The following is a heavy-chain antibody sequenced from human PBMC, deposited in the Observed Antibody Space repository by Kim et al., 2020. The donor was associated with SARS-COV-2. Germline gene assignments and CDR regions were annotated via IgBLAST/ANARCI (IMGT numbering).Heavy chain of an antibody. CDR2: INSDGSST. V-gene: IGHV3-74*01. D-gene: IGHD6-19*01. J-gene: IGHJ4*02. CDR3: ASSGWYFYFDY. CDR1: GFTFSSYW. Sequence: GSLRLSCAASGFTFSSYWMHWVRQAPGKGLVWVSRINSDGSSTSYADSVKGRFTISRDNAKNTLYLQMNSLRAEDTAVYYCASSGWYFYFDYWGQGTLVTVSS.